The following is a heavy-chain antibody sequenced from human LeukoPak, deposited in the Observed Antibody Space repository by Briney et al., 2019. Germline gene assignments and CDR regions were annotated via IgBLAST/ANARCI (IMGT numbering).Heavy chain of an antibody. CDR3: ARLGITYYYDSSGYSDIDY. J-gene: IGHJ4*02. Sequence: EASVKVSCKASGYTFTSYGISWVRQAPGQGLEWMGWISAYNGNTNYAQKLQGRVTMTTDTSTSTAYMELRSLRSDNTAVYYCARLGITYYYDSSGYSDIDYWGQGTLVTVSS. CDR1: GYTFTSYG. D-gene: IGHD3-22*01. CDR2: ISAYNGNT. V-gene: IGHV1-18*01.